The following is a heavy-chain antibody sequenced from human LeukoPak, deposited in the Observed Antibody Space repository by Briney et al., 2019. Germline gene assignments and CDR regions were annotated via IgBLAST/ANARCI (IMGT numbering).Heavy chain of an antibody. V-gene: IGHV4-38-2*02. CDR2: IYRSGST. CDR1: GYSISNSLY. Sequence: PSETLSLTCTVSGYSISNSLYWGWLRQPPGKGLEWIGSIYRSGSTFYNPSLKSRVTISLDTSKNQFSLKLSSVTAADTAVYFCARGTYGYHMDVWGKGTTVTVSS. J-gene: IGHJ6*04. D-gene: IGHD5-12*01. CDR3: ARGTYGYHMDV.